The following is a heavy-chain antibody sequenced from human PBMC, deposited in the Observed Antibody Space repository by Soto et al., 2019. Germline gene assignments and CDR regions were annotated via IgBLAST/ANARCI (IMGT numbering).Heavy chain of an antibody. CDR2: IYYSGST. J-gene: IGHJ3*02. CDR3: ARFGRHSWTDAFEI. D-gene: IGHD1-1*01. CDR1: GGSISSYY. V-gene: IGHV4-59*01. Sequence: SETLSLTCTVSGGSISSYYWSWIRQPPGKGLEWIGYIYYSGSTNYNPSLKSRVTISVDTSKNQFSLKLSSVTAADTAVYYCARFGRHSWTDAFEIWGQGTMVTVSS.